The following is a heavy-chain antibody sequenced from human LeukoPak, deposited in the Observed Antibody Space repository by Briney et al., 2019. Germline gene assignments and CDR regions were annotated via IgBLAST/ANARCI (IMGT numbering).Heavy chain of an antibody. CDR1: GFTFTSYG. Sequence: GGSLRLSCAGSGFTFTSYGMSWVRQAPGKGLEWVSAISGSGGITHYADSVKGRFTISRDNSKNTLYLQMNSLRAEDTAVYYCTKDLSVLYYFGCWGQGTLVTVPT. D-gene: IGHD2/OR15-2a*01. CDR2: ISGSGGIT. V-gene: IGHV3-23*01. CDR3: TKDLSVLYYFGC. J-gene: IGHJ4*02.